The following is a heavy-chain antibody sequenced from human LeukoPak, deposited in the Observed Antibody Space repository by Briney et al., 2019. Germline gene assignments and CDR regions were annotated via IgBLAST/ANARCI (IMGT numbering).Heavy chain of an antibody. V-gene: IGHV4-4*07. Sequence: PSETLSLTCTVSGGSISSYYWSWIRQPAGKGLEWIGRIYTSGSTNYNPSLKSRVTMSVDTSKNQSSLKLSSVTAADTAVYYCARTPRKSSYSSSWYRGNWFDPWGQGTPVTVSS. D-gene: IGHD6-13*01. CDR2: IYTSGST. J-gene: IGHJ5*02. CDR3: ARTPRKSSYSSSWYRGNWFDP. CDR1: GGSISSYY.